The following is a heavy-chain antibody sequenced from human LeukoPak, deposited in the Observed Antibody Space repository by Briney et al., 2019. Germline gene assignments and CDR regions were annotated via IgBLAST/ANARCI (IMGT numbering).Heavy chain of an antibody. J-gene: IGHJ6*02. V-gene: IGHV4-39*07. CDR1: GGSISSSSYY. CDR3: ARDQAAAGTYYYYYGMDV. CDR2: IYYSGST. Sequence: SETLSLTCTVSGGSISSSSYYWGWIRQPPGKGLEWIGSIYYSGSTYYYPSLKSRVTISVDTSKNQFSLKLSSVTAADTAVYYCARDQAAAGTYYYYYGMDVWGQGTTVTVSS. D-gene: IGHD6-13*01.